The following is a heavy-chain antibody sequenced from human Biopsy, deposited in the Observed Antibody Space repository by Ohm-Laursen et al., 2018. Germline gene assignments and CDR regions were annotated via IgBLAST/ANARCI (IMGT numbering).Heavy chain of an antibody. V-gene: IGHV1-18*01. D-gene: IGHD2-15*01. Sequence: ASVKVSCKASGYSFTSYGMNWVRQAPGQGLEWVGWISPYFGNTNSTQKLQARVTLSTETSTDTAYMELRSLRYDDTAIYYCVREGLDCAGGTCYSGPLDLWGQGTLITVPS. CDR3: VREGLDCAGGTCYSGPLDL. CDR2: ISPYFGNT. CDR1: GYSFTSYG. J-gene: IGHJ4*03.